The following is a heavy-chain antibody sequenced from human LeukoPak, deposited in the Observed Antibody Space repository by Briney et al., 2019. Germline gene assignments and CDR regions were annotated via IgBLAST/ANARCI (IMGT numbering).Heavy chain of an antibody. D-gene: IGHD3-22*01. CDR3: ARDPYYYDSSGYFRDYYYYMDV. V-gene: IGHV3-21*01. Sequence: KAGGSLRLSCAASGFTFSSYGMSWVRQAPGKGLEWVSSISTTSSYIYYADSVRGRFTISRDNAKNSLYLQMNSLRAEDTAVYYCARDPYYYDSSGYFRDYYYYMDVWGKGTTVTVSS. CDR1: GFTFSSYG. J-gene: IGHJ6*03. CDR2: ISTTSSYI.